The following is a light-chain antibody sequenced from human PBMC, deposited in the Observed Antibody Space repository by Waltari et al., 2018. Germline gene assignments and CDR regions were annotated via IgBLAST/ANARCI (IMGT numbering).Light chain of an antibody. V-gene: IGLV9-49*01. J-gene: IGLJ2*01. CDR3: GADHGSGSNFFR. Sequence: QPVLTQPPSASASLGASVTLTCTLSSGYSNYTVDWYQQRPGKGPRFVMRVGTGGIVGSKGDGIPDRFSVLGSGLNRYLTIKNIQEEGESDYHCGADHGSGSNFFRFGGGTKLTVL. CDR1: SGYSNYT. CDR2: VGTGGIVG.